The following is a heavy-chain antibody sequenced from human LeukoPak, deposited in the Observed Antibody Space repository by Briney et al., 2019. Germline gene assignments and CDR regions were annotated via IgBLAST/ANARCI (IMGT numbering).Heavy chain of an antibody. V-gene: IGHV3-23*01. D-gene: IGHD6-6*01. CDR3: SKYSSSYGVDY. CDR1: GITLSNYG. CDR2: ISDSGGRT. Sequence: GGSLRLSCAVSGITLSNYGMSWVRQAPGKGLEWVAGISDSGGRTNYADSVKGRFTISRDNSKNTLYLQMNSLRAEDTAVYYCSKYSSSYGVDYWGQGTLVTVSS. J-gene: IGHJ4*02.